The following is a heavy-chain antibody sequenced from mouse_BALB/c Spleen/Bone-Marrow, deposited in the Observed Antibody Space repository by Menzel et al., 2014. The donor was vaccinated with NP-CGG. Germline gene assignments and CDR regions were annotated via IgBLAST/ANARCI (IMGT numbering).Heavy chain of an antibody. Sequence: QVQLQQSGPELVKPGASVRISCKASGYTFTSYYIHWVKQRPGQGVEWIGRIYPGNVNTKYNEKFKGKATLTADKSSSTAYMQLSSLPSEDSAVYFCARGGWLRDAMDYWGQGTSVTVAS. CDR2: IYPGNVNT. V-gene: IGHV1S56*01. J-gene: IGHJ4*01. CDR3: ARGGWLRDAMDY. CDR1: GYTFTSYY. D-gene: IGHD2-3*01.